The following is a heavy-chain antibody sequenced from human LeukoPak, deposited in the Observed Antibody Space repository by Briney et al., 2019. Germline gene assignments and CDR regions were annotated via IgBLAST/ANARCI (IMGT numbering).Heavy chain of an antibody. V-gene: IGHV4-39*07. CDR2: IYYSGST. CDR1: GGSISSSNFY. J-gene: IGHJ5*02. CDR3: ARGHNWYDP. Sequence: PSETPSLTCTVSGGSISSSNFYWGWIRQPPGKGLEWIGSIYYSGSTYYNPSLKSRVTISVDTSKNQFSLKLSSVTAADTAVYYCARGHNWYDPWGQGTLVTVSS.